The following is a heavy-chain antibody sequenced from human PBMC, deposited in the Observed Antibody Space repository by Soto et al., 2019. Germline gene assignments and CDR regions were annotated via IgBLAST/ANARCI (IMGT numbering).Heavy chain of an antibody. CDR2: ISYDGTNK. J-gene: IGHJ4*02. Sequence: QVQLVESGGGVVQPGRSLRLSCAASGFTLSSYGMHWVRQAPGKGLEWVAIISYDGTNKYYADSVKGRFTISRDNSKNTLYLRMNSLRAEDTAVYYCAKESVGDFWSGYVDYWGQGTLVSVSS. V-gene: IGHV3-30*18. D-gene: IGHD3-3*01. CDR1: GFTLSSYG. CDR3: AKESVGDFWSGYVDY.